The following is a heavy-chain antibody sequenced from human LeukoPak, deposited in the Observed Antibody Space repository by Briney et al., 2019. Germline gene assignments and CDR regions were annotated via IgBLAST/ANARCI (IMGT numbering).Heavy chain of an antibody. CDR1: GFTFSSYA. CDR3: AKVRTHTTLIVVVDTPPPYYYGVDV. D-gene: IGHD3-22*01. Sequence: GGSLRLSCAASGFTFSSYAMSWVRQAPGKGLEWVSAISGSGGSTYYADSVKGRFTISRDNSKNTPYLQMNSLRAEDTAVYYCAKVRTHTTLIVVVDTPPPYYYGVDVGGRATTVTVSS. CDR2: ISGSGGST. V-gene: IGHV3-23*01. J-gene: IGHJ6*01.